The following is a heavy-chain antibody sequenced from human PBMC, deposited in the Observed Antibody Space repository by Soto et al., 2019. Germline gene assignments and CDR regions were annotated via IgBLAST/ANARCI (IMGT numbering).Heavy chain of an antibody. CDR3: ARSPRSSLYFDY. CDR2: IYPGDYET. D-gene: IGHD6-13*01. Sequence: GESLKISCQCSGYTFSNFWIAWVRQLPGKGLEWMGIIYPGDYETRYSPSFHGKVTISADRSIGTAYLQWSSLEPSDSAFYFCARSPRSSLYFDYWGQGALVTVSS. CDR1: GYTFSNFW. V-gene: IGHV5-51*01. J-gene: IGHJ4*02.